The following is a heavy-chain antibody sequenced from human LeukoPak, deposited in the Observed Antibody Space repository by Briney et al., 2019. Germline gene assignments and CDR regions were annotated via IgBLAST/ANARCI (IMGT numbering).Heavy chain of an antibody. V-gene: IGHV3-9*01. CDR1: GFTFDDYA. D-gene: IGHD4-17*01. CDR3: AKDSLDGDPGLFFDY. CDR2: ISGNSGSI. J-gene: IGHJ4*02. Sequence: PGGSLRLSCAASGFTFDDYAMNWVGQAPGKGVEGVSGISGNSGSIAYADSVKGRFTISRDNAKNSLYLQMNSLRAEDTALYYCAKDSLDGDPGLFFDYWGQGTLVTVSS.